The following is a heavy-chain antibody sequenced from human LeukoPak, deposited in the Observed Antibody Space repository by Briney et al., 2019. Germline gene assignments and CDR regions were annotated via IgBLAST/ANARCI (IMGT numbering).Heavy chain of an antibody. D-gene: IGHD3-10*01. CDR1: GGSISSGGYY. V-gene: IGHV4-31*03. J-gene: IGHJ5*02. CDR2: VAYNGMT. Sequence: PSETLSLTCTVSGGSISSGGYYWNWIRQYPGKGLEWIGFVAYNGMTNQNPSLRSRLAISLDTSKNQFSLELTSVIAADTAVYYCARAPYVSGSFGWFDPWGQGALVTVSS. CDR3: ARAPYVSGSFGWFDP.